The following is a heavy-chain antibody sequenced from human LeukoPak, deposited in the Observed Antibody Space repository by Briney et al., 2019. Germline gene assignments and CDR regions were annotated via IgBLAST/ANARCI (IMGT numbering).Heavy chain of an antibody. D-gene: IGHD3-22*01. Sequence: PGGSLRLSCAASGFTFSSYDIHWVRQAPGKGLEWVAFIRYDGSNKYYADSVKGRFTISRDNSKNTLYLQMNSLRAEDTAVYYCAKDPSYYYDSSGLGFDYWGQGTLVTVSS. V-gene: IGHV3-30*02. CDR1: GFTFSSYD. CDR3: AKDPSYYYDSSGLGFDY. J-gene: IGHJ4*02. CDR2: IRYDGSNK.